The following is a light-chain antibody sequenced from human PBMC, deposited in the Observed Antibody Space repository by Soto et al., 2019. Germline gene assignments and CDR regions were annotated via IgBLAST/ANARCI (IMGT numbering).Light chain of an antibody. CDR2: DTS. CDR1: TGAVTSGHY. CDR3: LLSHSPSYVV. V-gene: IGLV7-46*01. J-gene: IGLJ2*01. Sequence: QAVVTQEPSLTVSPGGTVTLTCGSSTGAVTSGHYPYWFQQKPGQAPRTLIYDTSTKHSWTPARFSGSLLGGKAALTLSGAQPEDEAEYYCLLSHSPSYVVFGGGTKVTVL.